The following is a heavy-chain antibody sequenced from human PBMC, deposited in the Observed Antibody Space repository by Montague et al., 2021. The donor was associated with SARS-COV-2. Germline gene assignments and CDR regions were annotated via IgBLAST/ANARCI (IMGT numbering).Heavy chain of an antibody. D-gene: IGHD6-19*01. CDR1: GFTFSSYS. CDR2: ISSSSSYI. V-gene: IGHV3-21*01. CDR3: ARGPYSSDQLFHYYYGMDV. Sequence: SLRLSCAASGFTFSSYSMNWVRQAPGKGLEWVSSISSSSSYIYYADSVKGRFTISRDNAKNSLYLQMNSLRAEDTAVYYCARGPYSSDQLFHYYYGMDVWGQGTTGTASS. J-gene: IGHJ6*02.